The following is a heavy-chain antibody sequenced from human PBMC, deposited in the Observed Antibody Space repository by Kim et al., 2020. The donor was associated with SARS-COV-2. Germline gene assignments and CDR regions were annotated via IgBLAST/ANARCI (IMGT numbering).Heavy chain of an antibody. CDR3: AKEGVAAAGPRARASHIDI. CDR2: ISWNSGSI. CDR1: GFNFEDYA. V-gene: IGHV3-9*01. Sequence: GGSLRLSCAASGFNFEDYALHWVRQAPGKGLEWVSVISWNSGSIAYADSVKGRFTISRDNAKNSLYLQMNSLTVDDTAFYYCAKEGVAAAGPRARASHIDIWGQGTLVTVSS. D-gene: IGHD6-13*01. J-gene: IGHJ4*02.